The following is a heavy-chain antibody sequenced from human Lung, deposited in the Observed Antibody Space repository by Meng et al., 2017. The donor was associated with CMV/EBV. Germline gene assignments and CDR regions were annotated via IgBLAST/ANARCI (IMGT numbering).Heavy chain of an antibody. D-gene: IGHD3-16*01. CDR3: ARAHYDYVWGSSLYYFDY. J-gene: IGHJ4*02. V-gene: IGHV3-48*04. Sequence: SCAASGLTFSSYSMNWVRQAPGKGLEWVSYISSSSSTIYYADSVKGRFTISRDNAKNSLYLQMNSLRAEDTAVYYCARAHYDYVWGSSLYYFDYWXQGPLVTVSS. CDR1: GLTFSSYS. CDR2: ISSSSSTI.